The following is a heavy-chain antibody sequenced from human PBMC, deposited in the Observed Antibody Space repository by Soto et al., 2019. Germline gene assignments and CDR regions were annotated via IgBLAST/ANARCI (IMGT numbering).Heavy chain of an antibody. CDR2: ISYDGSKT. J-gene: IGHJ4*02. D-gene: IGHD3-3*01. Sequence: PGGSLRLSCAASGFKFSSYAMHWVRQAPGKGLEWVTHISYDGSKTYYADSVKGRFTISRDNSENKLYLEMSSLRGQDTAVYFCAREGVFGLVPIAPPDHWGQGVLVTVSS. CDR3: AREGVFGLVPIAPPDH. CDR1: GFKFSSYA. V-gene: IGHV3-30*03.